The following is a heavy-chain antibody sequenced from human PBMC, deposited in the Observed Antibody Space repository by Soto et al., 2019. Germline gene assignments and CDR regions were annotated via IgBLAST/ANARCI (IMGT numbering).Heavy chain of an antibody. D-gene: IGHD4-17*01. CDR3: ARPDFGDYWYFDL. Sequence: QDQLVQSGAEVKKPGSSVKVSCKASGGTFSSHTFSWVRQAPGQGLEWMGRIIPALGTATYAQKFQGRVTITADESATTVYMELNSRRSEDTAVYYCARPDFGDYWYFDLWGRGTLVTVSS. J-gene: IGHJ2*01. CDR1: GGTFSSHT. CDR2: IIPALGTA. V-gene: IGHV1-69*08.